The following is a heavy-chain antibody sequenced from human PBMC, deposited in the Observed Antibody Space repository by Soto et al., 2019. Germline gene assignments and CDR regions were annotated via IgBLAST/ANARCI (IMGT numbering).Heavy chain of an antibody. V-gene: IGHV4-59*01. CDR2: IYYSGST. D-gene: IGHD3-10*01. CDR3: ARGGVRDPVYGMDV. Sequence: SETLSLTCTVSGVSSNKYCLSWGRQSPGKGLEWIGYIYYSGSTNYNPSLKSRVTISVDTSKNQFSLKLSSVTAADTAVYYCARGGVRDPVYGMDVWGQGTTVTVS. J-gene: IGHJ6*02. CDR1: GVSSNKYC.